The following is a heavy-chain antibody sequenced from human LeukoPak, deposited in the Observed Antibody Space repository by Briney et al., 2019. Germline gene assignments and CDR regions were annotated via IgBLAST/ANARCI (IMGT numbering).Heavy chain of an antibody. V-gene: IGHV3-30*02. J-gene: IGHJ4*02. CDR1: GFRLSTYG. D-gene: IGHD7-27*01. CDR2: IRNVGNDK. CDR3: ATDFNWAWNY. Sequence: GGSLRLSCVVSGFRLSTYGMHWVRQAPGKGLEWVSFIRNVGNDKYYAQSVKGRFTISRDDSKNTQYLQMNSLRGADTAVYYCATDFNWAWNYWGQGTLVTVSS.